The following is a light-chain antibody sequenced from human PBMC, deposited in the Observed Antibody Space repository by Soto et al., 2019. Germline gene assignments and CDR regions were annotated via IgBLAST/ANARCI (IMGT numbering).Light chain of an antibody. CDR2: ENN. Sequence: QSVLTQPPSVSAAPGQRVTISCSGSSSNIENNYVSWYRQLPGTAPKLLIYENNKRPSGIPDRFSGSKSGTSATLGITGLETGAEADYYCATWDSILSGGVFGTGTKLTVL. CDR1: SSNIENNY. V-gene: IGLV1-51*02. J-gene: IGLJ1*01. CDR3: ATWDSILSGGV.